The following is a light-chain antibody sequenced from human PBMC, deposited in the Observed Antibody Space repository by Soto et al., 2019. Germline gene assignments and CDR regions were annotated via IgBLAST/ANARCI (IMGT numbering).Light chain of an antibody. Sequence: DTQLTQSPSFLSASEGDSVTITCRASHDIHVFLAWYQQKPGKAPKLLIYDVSSLESGVPSRFSGSGFGTEFSLTISSLQPDDFGSYYCQHMRTFGQGTKVDIK. V-gene: IGKV1-5*01. CDR2: DVS. CDR3: QHMRT. J-gene: IGKJ1*01. CDR1: HDIHVF.